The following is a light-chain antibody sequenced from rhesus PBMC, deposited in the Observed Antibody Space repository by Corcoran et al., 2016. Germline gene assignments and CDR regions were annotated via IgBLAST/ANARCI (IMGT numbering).Light chain of an antibody. J-gene: IGKJ1*01. V-gene: IGKV1-32*02. CDR2: YAN. CDR3: QQGHSTPWT. CDR1: QDISSY. Sequence: DIQMSQSPSSLSASVGDRVTITCRASQDISSYLHWYPQKPGNTPKLLIYYANRLAIGVPSMFRGSGAGTDYTLTISSLQPEDCATYYCQQGHSTPWTFGQGTKVEIK.